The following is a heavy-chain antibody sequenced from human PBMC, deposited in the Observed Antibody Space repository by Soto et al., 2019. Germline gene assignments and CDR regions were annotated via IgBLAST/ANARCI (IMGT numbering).Heavy chain of an antibody. CDR2: IYHNGNT. CDR3: ARDQASGSGWGYYYYYGMDV. D-gene: IGHD6-19*01. CDR1: GTYIGNSIW. Sequence: SETLSLTCAISGTYIGNSIWWSWVRQPPGKGLEWIGEIYHNGNTNYNPSLKSRVTISVDKSKNQFSLKLSSVTAADTAVYYCARDQASGSGWGYYYYYGMDVWGQGTTVTVSS. J-gene: IGHJ6*02. V-gene: IGHV4-4*02.